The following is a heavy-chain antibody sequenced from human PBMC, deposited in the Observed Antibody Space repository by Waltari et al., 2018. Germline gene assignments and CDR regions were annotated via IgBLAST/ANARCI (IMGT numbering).Heavy chain of an antibody. CDR2: INHSGST. J-gene: IGHJ4*02. D-gene: IGHD3-16*02. CDR1: GGSFSGYY. V-gene: IGHV4-34*01. CDR3: ARAGYIWGSYRYTFDY. Sequence: QVQLQQWGAGLLKPSETLSLTCAVYGGSFSGYYWSWLRQPPGKGLEWIGEINHSGSTNYNPSLKSRVTISVDTSKNQFSLKLSSVTAADTAVYYCARAGYIWGSYRYTFDYWGQGTLVTVSS.